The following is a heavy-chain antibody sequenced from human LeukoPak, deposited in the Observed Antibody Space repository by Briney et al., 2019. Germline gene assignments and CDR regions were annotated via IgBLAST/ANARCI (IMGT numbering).Heavy chain of an antibody. CDR3: ARDRLPYITYYYDSSGLDY. Sequence: GGSLRLSCAASGFTFSSYWMSWVRQAPGKGLEWVANIKQDGSEKYYVDSVKGRFTISRDNAKNSLYLQMNSLRAEDTAVYYCARDRLPYITYYYDSSGLDYWGQGTLVTVSS. D-gene: IGHD3-22*01. V-gene: IGHV3-7*01. J-gene: IGHJ4*02. CDR1: GFTFSSYW. CDR2: IKQDGSEK.